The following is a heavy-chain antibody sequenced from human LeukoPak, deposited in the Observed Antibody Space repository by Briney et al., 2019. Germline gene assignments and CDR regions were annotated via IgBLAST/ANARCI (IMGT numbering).Heavy chain of an antibody. D-gene: IGHD6-19*01. J-gene: IGHJ4*02. V-gene: IGHV1-8*01. CDR1: GYTFTSYD. CDR3: ARVGYSRGWYSRAFWY. Sequence: ASVKVSCKASGYTFTSYDINWVRQATGQGLEWMGWMNPNSGNTGYAQKFQGRVTMTRNTSISTAYMELSSLRSEDTAVYYCARVGYSRGWYSRAFWYWGQGTLVTVSS. CDR2: MNPNSGNT.